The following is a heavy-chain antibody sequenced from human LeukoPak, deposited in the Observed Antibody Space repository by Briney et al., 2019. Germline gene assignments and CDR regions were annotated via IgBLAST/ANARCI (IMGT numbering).Heavy chain of an antibody. CDR1: GYTFSTHG. Sequence: ASVKVSCKASGYTFSTHGISWVRQAPGQGLEWMGWVSAYNGNTNYAQKLQGRVTMTTDTSTTTVYMELRSLTSDDTAVYYCARDRWRPPVSMDVWGQGTTVTVSS. V-gene: IGHV1-18*01. J-gene: IGHJ6*02. D-gene: IGHD4-23*01. CDR2: VSAYNGNT. CDR3: ARDRWRPPVSMDV.